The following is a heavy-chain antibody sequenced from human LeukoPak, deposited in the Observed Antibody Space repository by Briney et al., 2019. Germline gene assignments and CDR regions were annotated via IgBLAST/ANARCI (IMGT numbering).Heavy chain of an antibody. CDR3: AKDYDFWSGYPGGAFDI. CDR1: GFTFSSYA. Sequence: GGSLRLSCAVSGFTFSSYAMSWVRQAPGKGLEWVSAISGSGGSTYYADSVKGRFTISRDNSKNTLYLQMNSLRAEDTAVYYCAKDYDFWSGYPGGAFDIWGQGTMVTVSS. J-gene: IGHJ3*02. CDR2: ISGSGGST. V-gene: IGHV3-23*01. D-gene: IGHD3-3*01.